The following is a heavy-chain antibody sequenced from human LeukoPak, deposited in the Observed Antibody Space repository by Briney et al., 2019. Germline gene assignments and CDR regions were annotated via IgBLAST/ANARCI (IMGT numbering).Heavy chain of an antibody. CDR2: ISGSGGST. V-gene: IGHV3-23*01. CDR1: GFTFSSYA. J-gene: IGHJ4*02. Sequence: RGSLRLSCAASGFTFSSYAMSWVRQAPGKGLEWVSTISGSGGSTDYADSVKGRFTISRDNSKNTLYLQMNSLRAEDTAVHYCAKGAVAGRFDNWGQGTLVTVSS. D-gene: IGHD6-13*01. CDR3: AKGAVAGRFDN.